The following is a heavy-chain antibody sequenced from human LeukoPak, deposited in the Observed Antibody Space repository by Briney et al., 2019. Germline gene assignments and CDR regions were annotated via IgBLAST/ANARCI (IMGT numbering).Heavy chain of an antibody. CDR2: IYYSGST. V-gene: IGHV4-59*08. D-gene: IGHD3-22*01. J-gene: IGHJ3*02. CDR1: GGSISSYY. CDR3: ASSNYDSSGSDAFDI. Sequence: SETLSLTCTVSGGSISSYYRSWIRQPPGKGLEWIGYIYYSGSTNYNPSLKSRVTISVDTSKNQFSLKLSSVTAADTAVYYCASSNYDSSGSDAFDIWGQGTMVTISS.